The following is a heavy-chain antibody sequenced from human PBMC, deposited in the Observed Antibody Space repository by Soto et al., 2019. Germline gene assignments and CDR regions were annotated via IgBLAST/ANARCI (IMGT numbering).Heavy chain of an antibody. CDR3: ARDRCTTDRCYTHHFDV. V-gene: IGHV1-18*04. J-gene: IGHJ6*02. CDR1: GYTFTSYG. D-gene: IGHD2-8*01. Sequence: QVQLVQSGGEVTKPGASVKVSCKSSGYTFTSYGVSWVRQAPGQGLEWLGWISVYTGNTKQAQKFQDRVTLTPEASTGTASLELRNLRSDDTAVYYCARDRCTTDRCYTHHFDVWGQGTTVTVSS. CDR2: ISVYTGNT.